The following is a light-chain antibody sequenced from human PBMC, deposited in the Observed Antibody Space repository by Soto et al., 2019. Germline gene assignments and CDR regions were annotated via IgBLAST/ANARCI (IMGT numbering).Light chain of an antibody. CDR3: QQYDELVT. Sequence: DLQMTQSPSSLSASVGDRVTITCQASQDISNYLNWYQQKSGKAPKLLIYDVSDLKSGVPSRFSGSGSGTHFTLTISSLQPEDIATYYCQQYDELVTFGGGTKVEIK. CDR1: QDISNY. CDR2: DVS. J-gene: IGKJ4*01. V-gene: IGKV1-33*01.